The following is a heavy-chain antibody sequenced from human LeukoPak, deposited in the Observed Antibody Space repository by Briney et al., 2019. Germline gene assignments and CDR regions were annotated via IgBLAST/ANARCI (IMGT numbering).Heavy chain of an antibody. J-gene: IGHJ4*02. V-gene: IGHV3-30*04. Sequence: GGSLRLSCAASGFTFSSYAMSWVRQAPGKGLEWVGVISYDGSDEYYTDSVKGRFTISRDNSKNTVYLQMNSLRADDTAVYYCARDFTPEWFDIHWGQGTLVTVS. D-gene: IGHD3-3*01. CDR1: GFTFSSYA. CDR3: ARDFTPEWFDIH. CDR2: ISYDGSDE.